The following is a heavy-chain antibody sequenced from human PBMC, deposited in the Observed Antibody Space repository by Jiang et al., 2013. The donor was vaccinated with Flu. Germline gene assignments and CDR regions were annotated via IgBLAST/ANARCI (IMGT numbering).Heavy chain of an antibody. J-gene: IGHJ4*02. D-gene: IGHD5-12*01. CDR3: ATASSGYALDS. CDR1: GYTFTHYY. Sequence: SGAEVKKPGATVKISCRVSGYTFTHYYMHWVQQAPGKGLEWVGLVDPAYGETIYAEKFRGRVTIIAETSTDTAYLELTSLRDDDTAIYYCATASSGYALDSWGQGTLVTVSS. CDR2: VDPAYGET. V-gene: IGHV1-69-2*01.